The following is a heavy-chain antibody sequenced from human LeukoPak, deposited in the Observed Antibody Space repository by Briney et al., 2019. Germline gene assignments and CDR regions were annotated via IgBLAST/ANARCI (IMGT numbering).Heavy chain of an antibody. CDR2: INHRGST. V-gene: IGHV4-34*01. D-gene: IGHD3-16*02. CDR3: ARSLQPYNFVY. J-gene: IGHJ4*02. Sequence: PSETLSLTCAVYGGSFSGYYWSWIRHPPGKGLEWIGEINHRGSTNYNPSLKRRVTISVDTSKNQFSLKLSSVTAADTAVYYCARSLQPYNFVYWGQGTLVTVSS. CDR1: GGSFSGYY.